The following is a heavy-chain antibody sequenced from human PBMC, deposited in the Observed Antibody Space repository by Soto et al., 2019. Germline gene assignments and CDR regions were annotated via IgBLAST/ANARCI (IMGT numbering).Heavy chain of an antibody. V-gene: IGHV4-39*01. CDR1: GGSISSSSYY. J-gene: IGHJ6*03. CDR3: ARYHRSWGVRYMDV. CDR2: IYYSGST. Sequence: SETLSLTCTVSGGSISSSSYYWGWIRQPPGKGLEWIGSIYYSGSTYYNPSLKSRVTISVDTSKNQFSLKLSSVTAADTAVYYCARYHRSWGVRYMDVWGKGTTVTVSS. D-gene: IGHD3-16*01.